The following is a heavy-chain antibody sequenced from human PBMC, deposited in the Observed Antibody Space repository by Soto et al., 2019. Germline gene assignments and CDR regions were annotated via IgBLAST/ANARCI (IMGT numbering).Heavy chain of an antibody. D-gene: IGHD5-18*01. J-gene: IGHJ5*02. V-gene: IGHV1-46*03. Sequence: QVQLVQSGAEVKKPGASVKVSCKASGYTFTSYYMHWVLQAPGQGLEGMGIINPSGGSTSYAQKFQGRVTMTRDTSRSTVYMGRSSLRSEDTAVYYCARVYPSDTRYGYVGNNWFDPWGQGTLVTVSS. CDR1: GYTFTSYY. CDR3: ARVYPSDTRYGYVGNNWFDP. CDR2: INPSGGST.